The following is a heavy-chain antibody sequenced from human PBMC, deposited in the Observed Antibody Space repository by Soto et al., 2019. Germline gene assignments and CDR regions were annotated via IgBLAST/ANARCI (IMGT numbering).Heavy chain of an antibody. CDR1: GYTFTGYY. V-gene: IGHV1-2*04. D-gene: IGHD3-16*01. J-gene: IGHJ3*02. CDR2: INPNSGGT. Sequence: ASVKVSCKASGYTFTGYYMHWVRQAPGQGLEWMGWINPNSGGTNYAQKFQGWVTMTRDTSISTAYMELSRLRSDDTALFYCARDNHDYIWGRDNDAFDIWGQGTMVTVSS. CDR3: ARDNHDYIWGRDNDAFDI.